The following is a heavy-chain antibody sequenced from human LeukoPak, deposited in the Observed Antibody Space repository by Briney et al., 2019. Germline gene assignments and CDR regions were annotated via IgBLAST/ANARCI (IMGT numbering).Heavy chain of an antibody. Sequence: GGSLRLSCAASGFTFSSYAMHWVRQAPGKGLEWVAVISYDGSNKYYADSVKGRFTISRDNSKSTLYLQMSSLRAEDTALYYCAKSSEYNNYGIDYWGQGTLVTVSS. CDR3: AKSSEYNNYGIDY. CDR2: ISYDGSNK. J-gene: IGHJ4*02. CDR1: GFTFSSYA. D-gene: IGHD4-11*01. V-gene: IGHV3-30-3*02.